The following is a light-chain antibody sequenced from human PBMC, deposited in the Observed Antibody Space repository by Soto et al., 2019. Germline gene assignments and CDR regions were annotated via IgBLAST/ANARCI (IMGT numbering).Light chain of an antibody. CDR1: QSFSSN. CDR3: QQSYSTPNT. J-gene: IGKJ1*01. CDR2: GTS. Sequence: ELVMTQSPATLSVSPGERATLSCRASQSFSSNVAWYQQKPGQAPRLLIYGTSTRVTGIPARFSGSGSGTDFTLTISSLQPEDFATYYCQQSYSTPNTFGQGTKVDIK. V-gene: IGKV3-15*01.